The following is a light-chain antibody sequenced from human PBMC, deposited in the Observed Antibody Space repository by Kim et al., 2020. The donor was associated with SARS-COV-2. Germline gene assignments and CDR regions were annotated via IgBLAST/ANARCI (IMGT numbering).Light chain of an antibody. CDR2: GAS. J-gene: IGKJ1*01. CDR1: QSVSSN. Sequence: SVSPGERATLSCRASQSVSSNLAWYQQKPGQAPRLLMYGASTRATGVPARFSGSGSGTEFTLTISSLQSEDFAVYYCQQYNEWWTFGQGTKVDIK. CDR3: QQYNEWWT. V-gene: IGKV3-15*01.